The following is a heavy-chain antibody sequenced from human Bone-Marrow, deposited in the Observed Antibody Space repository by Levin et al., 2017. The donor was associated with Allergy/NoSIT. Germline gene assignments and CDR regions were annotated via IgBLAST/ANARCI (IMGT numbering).Heavy chain of an antibody. CDR1: GNSVIELS. CDR2: FHYEQGET. J-gene: IGHJ4*02. CDR3: AKIFSTSWYVFDD. Sequence: GESLKISCKVSGNSVIELSIQWVRQAPGKGLEWMGGFHYEQGETIYAQNFQGRVTMTEDRSTDTAYMELSGLTSEDTGIYYCAKIFSTSWYVFDDWGQGTQVTVSS. D-gene: IGHD6-13*01. V-gene: IGHV1-24*01.